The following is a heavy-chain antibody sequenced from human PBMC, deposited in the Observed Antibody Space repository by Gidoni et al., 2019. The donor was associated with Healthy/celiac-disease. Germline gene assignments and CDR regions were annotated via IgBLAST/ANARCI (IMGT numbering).Heavy chain of an antibody. CDR1: GYTFTSYD. Sequence: QVQLVQSGAEVKKPGASVKVSCKASGYTFTSYDINWVRQATGQGPEWKGLMNPNSGNTGYAKKFQGRVTMTRNTSISTAYMELSSLRSEDTAVYYCARPLSYDFWSGYYTGASYYGMDVWGQGTTVTVSS. CDR2: MNPNSGNT. D-gene: IGHD3-3*01. J-gene: IGHJ6*02. CDR3: ARPLSYDFWSGYYTGASYYGMDV. V-gene: IGHV1-8*01.